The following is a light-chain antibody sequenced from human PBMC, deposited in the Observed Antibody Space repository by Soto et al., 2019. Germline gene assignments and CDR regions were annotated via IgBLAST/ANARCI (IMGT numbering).Light chain of an antibody. CDR1: SSDVGGYNY. Sequence: QSALTQPASVSGSPGQSITISCTGTSSDVGGYNYVSWYQQNPGKAPKVMIYDVSNRPSGVSNRFSGSKSGNTASLTISGLQAEDEADYYCSSYTSGSTLYVFGTGTKVTVL. CDR2: DVS. J-gene: IGLJ1*01. CDR3: SSYTSGSTLYV. V-gene: IGLV2-14*01.